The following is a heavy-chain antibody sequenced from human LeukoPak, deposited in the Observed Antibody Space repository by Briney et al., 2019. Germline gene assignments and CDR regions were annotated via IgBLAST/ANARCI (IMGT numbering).Heavy chain of an antibody. D-gene: IGHD3-3*01. CDR2: ISYDGSNK. Sequence: QTGGSLRLSCAASGFTFSSYTMHWVRQAPGKGLEWVAVISYDGSNKYYADSVKGRFTISRDNSKNTLYLQMNSLRAEDTAVYYCAKGNNDFWSGYPRLSYFDSWGQGTLVTVSS. V-gene: IGHV3-30-3*01. CDR1: GFTFSSYT. CDR3: AKGNNDFWSGYPRLSYFDS. J-gene: IGHJ4*02.